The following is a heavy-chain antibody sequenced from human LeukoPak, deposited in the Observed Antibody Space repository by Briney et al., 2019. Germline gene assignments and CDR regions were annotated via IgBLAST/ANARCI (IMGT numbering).Heavy chain of an antibody. CDR2: MNPNSGNT. Sequence: GASVKVSCKAAGYTFTNYDINWVRQATGQGLEWMGWMNPNSGNTGYAQKFQGRVTMTRNTSISTAYMELSSLRSEDTAVYYCARAIRIGRAFDPWGQGTLVTVSS. J-gene: IGHJ5*02. V-gene: IGHV1-8*01. CDR3: ARAIRIGRAFDP. D-gene: IGHD1-14*01. CDR1: GYTFTNYD.